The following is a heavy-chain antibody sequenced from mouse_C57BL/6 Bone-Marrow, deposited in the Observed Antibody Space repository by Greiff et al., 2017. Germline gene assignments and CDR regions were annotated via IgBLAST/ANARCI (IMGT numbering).Heavy chain of an antibody. CDR1: GFTFSDYY. Sequence: DVHLVESGGGLVQPGGSLKLSCAASGFTFSDYYMYWVRQTPEKRLEWVAYISNGGGSTYYPDTVKGRFTISRDNATNTLYLQMSRLKSEDTAMYYCARGADGYAMDYWGQGTSVTVSS. CDR2: ISNGGGST. V-gene: IGHV5-12*01. CDR3: ARGADGYAMDY. J-gene: IGHJ4*01.